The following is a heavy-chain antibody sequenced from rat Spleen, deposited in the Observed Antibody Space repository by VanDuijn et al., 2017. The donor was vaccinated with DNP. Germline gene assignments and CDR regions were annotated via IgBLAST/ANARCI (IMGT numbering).Heavy chain of an antibody. CDR1: DYSITNNY. Sequence: EVQLQESGPGLVKPSQSLSLTCSVTDYSITNNYWGWIRKFPGNKMEWIGHINYSGTPNYNPSLKSRISISRDTSKNQFFLQLNSVTTEDTATYYCARYMISTVVFDYWGQGVMVTVSS. D-gene: IGHD1-1*01. CDR3: ARYMISTVVFDY. CDR2: INYSGTP. V-gene: IGHV3-1*01. J-gene: IGHJ2*01.